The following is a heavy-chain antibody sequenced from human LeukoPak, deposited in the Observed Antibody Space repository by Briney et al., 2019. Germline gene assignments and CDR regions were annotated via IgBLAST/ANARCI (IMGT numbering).Heavy chain of an antibody. D-gene: IGHD3-3*01. CDR2: INHSGST. CDR1: GGSFSGCD. CDR3: ARGRAGVLRFLEWLSILDY. J-gene: IGHJ4*02. Sequence: SETLSLTCAVYGGSFSGCDWSWIRQPPGKGLEWIGEINHSGSTNYNPSLKSRVTISVDTSKNQFSLKLSSVTAADTAVYYCARGRAGVLRFLEWLSILDYWGQGTLVTVSS. V-gene: IGHV4-34*01.